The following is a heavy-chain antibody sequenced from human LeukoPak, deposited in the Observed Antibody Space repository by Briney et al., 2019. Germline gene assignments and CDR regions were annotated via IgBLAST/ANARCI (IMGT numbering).Heavy chain of an antibody. CDR2: IYYSGST. J-gene: IGHJ4*02. D-gene: IGHD3-9*01. CDR1: GGSISSSSYY. V-gene: IGHV4-39*07. Sequence: SETLSLTCTVSGGSISSSSYYWGWIRQPPGKGLEWIGSIYYSGSTYYNPSLKSRVTISVDTSKNQFSLKLSSVTAADTAVYYCARETDWLFLYYFDYWGQGTLVTVSS. CDR3: ARETDWLFLYYFDY.